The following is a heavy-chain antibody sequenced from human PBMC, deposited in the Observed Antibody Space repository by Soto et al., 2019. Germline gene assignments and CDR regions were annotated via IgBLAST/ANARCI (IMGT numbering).Heavy chain of an antibody. D-gene: IGHD3-10*01. Sequence: GGSLRLSCAASGFTFSSYAMSWVRQAPGKGLEWVSAISGSGGSTYYADSVKGRFTISRDNSKNTLYLQMNSLRAEDTAVYYCAKFALLRGVIINYYYYGMDVWGQGTTVTVSS. CDR1: GFTFSSYA. J-gene: IGHJ6*02. CDR3: AKFALLRGVIINYYYYGMDV. CDR2: ISGSGGST. V-gene: IGHV3-23*01.